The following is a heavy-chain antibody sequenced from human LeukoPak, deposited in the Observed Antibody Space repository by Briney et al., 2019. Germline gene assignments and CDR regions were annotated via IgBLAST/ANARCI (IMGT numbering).Heavy chain of an antibody. Sequence: PGGSLRLSCAASRFTFSSYWMSWVRQAPGKGLEWVANIKQDGSEKYYVDSVKGRFTISRDNAKNLLNLQLNSLRAEDTAVYYCARLNSYGFYYFDYWGQGTLVTVSS. J-gene: IGHJ4*02. V-gene: IGHV3-7*01. D-gene: IGHD5-18*01. CDR1: RFTFSSYW. CDR2: IKQDGSEK. CDR3: ARLNSYGFYYFDY.